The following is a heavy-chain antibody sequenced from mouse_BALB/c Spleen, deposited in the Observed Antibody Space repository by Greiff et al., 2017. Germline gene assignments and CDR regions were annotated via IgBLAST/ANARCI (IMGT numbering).Heavy chain of an antibody. V-gene: IGHV5-6*02. CDR2: ISSGGSYT. J-gene: IGHJ4*01. Sequence: EVMLVESGGDLVKPGGSLKLSCAASGFTFSSYGMSWVRQTPDKRLEWVATISSGGSYTYYPDSVKGRFTISRDNAKNTLYLQMSSLKSEDTAMYYCARHGVRNSAMDYWGQGTSVTVSS. CDR1: GFTFSSYG. CDR3: ARHGVRNSAMDY.